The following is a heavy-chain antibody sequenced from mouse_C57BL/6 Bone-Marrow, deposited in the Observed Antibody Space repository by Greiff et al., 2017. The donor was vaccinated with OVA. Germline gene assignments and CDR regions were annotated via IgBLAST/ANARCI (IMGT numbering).Heavy chain of an antibody. J-gene: IGHJ2*01. V-gene: IGHV1-81*01. CDR2: IYPRSGNT. D-gene: IGHD1-1*01. Sequence: QVQLQQSGAELARPGASVKLSCKASGYTFTSYGISWVKQRTGQGLEWIGEIYPRSGNTYYNEKFKGKATLTADKSSSTAYMELRSLTSEDSAVYFCARPSPTTVVAPYYFDYWGQGTTLTVSS. CDR3: ARPSPTTVVAPYYFDY. CDR1: GYTFTSYG.